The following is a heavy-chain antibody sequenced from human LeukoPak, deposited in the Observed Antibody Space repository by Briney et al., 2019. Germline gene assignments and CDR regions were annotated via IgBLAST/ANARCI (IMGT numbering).Heavy chain of an antibody. V-gene: IGHV1-18*04. CDR3: ARGVWFGESNWFDP. J-gene: IGHJ5*02. CDR2: ISAYNGNT. CDR1: GYTFTGYY. Sequence: GASVKVSCKASGYTFTGYYMHWVRQAPGQGLEWMGWISAYNGNTNYAQKLQGRVTMTTDTSTSTAYMELRSLRSDDTAVYYCARGVWFGESNWFDPWGQGTLVTVSS. D-gene: IGHD3-10*01.